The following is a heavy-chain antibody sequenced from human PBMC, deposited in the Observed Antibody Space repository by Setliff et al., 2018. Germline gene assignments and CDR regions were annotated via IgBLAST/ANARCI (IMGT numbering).Heavy chain of an antibody. V-gene: IGHV4-39*01. CDR3: ARGRGPSSSPQRYYFDY. CDR1: GASIRNNYY. D-gene: IGHD6-6*01. J-gene: IGHJ4*02. Sequence: SETLSLTCAVSGASIRNNYYWGWIRQSPGTGLEWIGSIFYNGMAYYNPSLKSRVTMSVDTSKNQFSLNLTSVTAADTGVYYCARGRGPSSSPQRYYFDYWGQGTLVTVSS. CDR2: IFYNGMA.